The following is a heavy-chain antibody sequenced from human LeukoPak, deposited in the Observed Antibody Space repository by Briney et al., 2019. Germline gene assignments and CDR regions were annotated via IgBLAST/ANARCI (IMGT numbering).Heavy chain of an antibody. CDR3: ARDKQHSYGRYFDH. D-gene: IGHD3-16*01. CDR2: MQSNGNS. V-gene: IGHV4-59*01. CDR1: GDSISTYH. J-gene: IGHJ4*02. Sequence: SETLSLTYTVSGDSISTYHWNWIRKPPGKGLEWIGYMQSNGNSKYNPSLRSRVTIFIDTSKSQVALILSSVTAADTAVYYCARDKQHSYGRYFDHWGQGALVTVSS.